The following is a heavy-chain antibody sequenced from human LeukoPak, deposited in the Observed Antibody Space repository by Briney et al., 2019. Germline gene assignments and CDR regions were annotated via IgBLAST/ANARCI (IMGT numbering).Heavy chain of an antibody. CDR3: ATGSTVRYYYDSSGYYRGAVDY. V-gene: IGHV1-46*01. D-gene: IGHD3-22*01. J-gene: IGHJ4*02. CDR2: INPSGGNT. CDR1: GYSFTSYN. Sequence: ASVKVSCKTSGYSFTSYNLHWVRQAPGQRLEWMGIINPSGGNTNYAQKFQGRVTMTTDTSTTTAYMELRSLVSDDTAVYYCATGSTVRYYYDSSGYYRGAVDYWGQGTLVTVSS.